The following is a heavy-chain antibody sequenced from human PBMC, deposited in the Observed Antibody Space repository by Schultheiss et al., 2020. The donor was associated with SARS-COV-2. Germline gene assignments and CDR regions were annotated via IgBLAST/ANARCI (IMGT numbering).Heavy chain of an antibody. J-gene: IGHJ6*02. D-gene: IGHD4-11*01. Sequence: GGSLRLSCAASGFTFSRSVMSWVRQAPGKGLEWVSSISSSSSYIYYADSVKGRFTISRDNAKNSLYLQMNSLRAEDTAVYYCARALTTVTTPGYYYGMDVWGQGTTVTVSS. CDR2: ISSSSSYI. V-gene: IGHV3-21*01. CDR3: ARALTTVTTPGYYYGMDV. CDR1: GFTFSRSV.